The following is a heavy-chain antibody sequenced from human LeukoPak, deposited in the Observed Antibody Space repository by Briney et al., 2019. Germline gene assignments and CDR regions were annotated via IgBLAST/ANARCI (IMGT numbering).Heavy chain of an antibody. CDR3: ARGAGAMVRGVVITYYYGMDV. CDR2: IDTGDSDA. D-gene: IGHD3-10*01. J-gene: IGHJ6*02. V-gene: IGHV5-51*01. Sequence: GESLQISCKGSGYRFYTYWIGWVRHLPGKGLEWMGIIDTGDSDARYSPSFQGQVTISVDKSISTAYLQWSSLKASDTAVYYCARGAGAMVRGVVITYYYGMDVWGQGTTVTVSS. CDR1: GYRFYTYW.